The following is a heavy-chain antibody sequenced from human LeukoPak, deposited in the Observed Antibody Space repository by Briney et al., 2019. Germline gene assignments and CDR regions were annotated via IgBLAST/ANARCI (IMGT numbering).Heavy chain of an antibody. J-gene: IGHJ4*02. D-gene: IGHD5-24*01. CDR2: IKNDGSYT. Sequence: GGSLRLSCATSGFTLSLAWMHWVRQAPGKGLEWVSRIKNDGSYTNYADSVKGRFTISRDNARNTLNLHMISLRAEDSAVYFCVRDGDAYNFDFWGQGVLVTVSS. CDR1: GFTLSLAW. CDR3: VRDGDAYNFDF. V-gene: IGHV3-74*01.